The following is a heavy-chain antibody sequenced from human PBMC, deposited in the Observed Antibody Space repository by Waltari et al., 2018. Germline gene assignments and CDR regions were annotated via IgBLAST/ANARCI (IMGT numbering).Heavy chain of an antibody. J-gene: IGHJ5*02. D-gene: IGHD3-3*01. CDR1: GGSISRGRYY. V-gene: IGHV4-61*09. Sequence: QVQLQESGPGLVKPSQTLSLTCTVSGGSISRGRYYGSWIRQPAGKGLEWIGYIYTSGSTNYNPSLKSRVTISVDTSKNQFSLKLSSVTAADTAVYYCARAITIFGVSPWGQGTLVTVSS. CDR3: ARAITIFGVSP. CDR2: IYTSGST.